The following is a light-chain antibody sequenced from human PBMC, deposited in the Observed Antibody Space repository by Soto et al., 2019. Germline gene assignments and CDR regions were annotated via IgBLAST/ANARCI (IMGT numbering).Light chain of an antibody. V-gene: IGKV1-5*03. J-gene: IGKJ1*01. Sequence: DIQMTQSPSTLSASVGDRFSITCRASQSISSWLAWYQQKPGKAPKMLIYKASSLESGVPSRFRGSGSGTEFTLTISSLQPDDFAIYYCQEYLSSSWTFGQGTKVDI. CDR1: QSISSW. CDR3: QEYLSSSWT. CDR2: KAS.